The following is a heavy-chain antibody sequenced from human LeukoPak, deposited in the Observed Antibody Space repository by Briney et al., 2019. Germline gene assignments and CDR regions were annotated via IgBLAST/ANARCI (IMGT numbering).Heavy chain of an antibody. CDR1: GFTFSSYA. V-gene: IGHV3-30-3*01. Sequence: GRSLRLSCAASGFTFSSYAMYWVRKAPRQGQELVAVRSFDGSSKYYADPVHGRCTISRDNSKYKLYLQMNSLRAEDAAVYDCARDRRVGRASCLRYWGQGTLVTVSS. D-gene: IGHD2-2*01. J-gene: IGHJ4*02. CDR2: RSFDGSSK. CDR3: ARDRRVGRASCLRY.